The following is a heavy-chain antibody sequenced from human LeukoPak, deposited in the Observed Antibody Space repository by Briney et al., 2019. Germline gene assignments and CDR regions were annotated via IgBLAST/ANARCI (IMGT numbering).Heavy chain of an antibody. J-gene: IGHJ3*02. Sequence: GGSLRLSCAVSGFTVSSNYISWVRQAPGKGLEWVSVIYSGGTTYYADSVKGRFTISRDNSKNTLYLQMNSLRAGDTAVYYCASQSTPVLPFDIWGQGTMVTVSS. V-gene: IGHV3-66*04. CDR3: ASQSTPVLPFDI. CDR2: IYSGGTT. CDR1: GFTVSSNY.